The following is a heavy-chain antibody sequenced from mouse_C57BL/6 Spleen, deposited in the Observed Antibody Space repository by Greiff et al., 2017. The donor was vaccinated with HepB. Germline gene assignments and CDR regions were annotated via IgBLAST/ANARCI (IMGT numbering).Heavy chain of an antibody. D-gene: IGHD2-1*01. J-gene: IGHJ2*01. Sequence: QVQLQQPGAELVRPGTSVKLSCKASGYTFTSYWMHWVKQRPGQGLEWIGVIDPSDSYTNYNQKFKGKATLTVDTSSSTAYMQLSSLTSEDSAVYYCARSGDGNYVGYWGQGTTLTVSS. CDR3: ARSGDGNYVGY. CDR2: IDPSDSYT. V-gene: IGHV1-59*01. CDR1: GYTFTSYW.